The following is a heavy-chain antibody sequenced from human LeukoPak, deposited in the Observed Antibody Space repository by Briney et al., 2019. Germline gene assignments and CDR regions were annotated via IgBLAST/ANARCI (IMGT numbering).Heavy chain of an antibody. V-gene: IGHV6-1*01. Sequence: SQTLSLTCAISGDSLTSNSVAWNWLRQSPSRGLEWLGRTYYRSKWYYHYAVSVKSRITINPDTSKNQFSLQLNSVTPEDTAVYYCAKGRSGSYPYYYYFDMDVWGQGTTVTVS. J-gene: IGHJ6*02. CDR1: GDSLTSNSVA. CDR3: AKGRSGSYPYYYYFDMDV. D-gene: IGHD1-26*01. CDR2: TYYRSKWYY.